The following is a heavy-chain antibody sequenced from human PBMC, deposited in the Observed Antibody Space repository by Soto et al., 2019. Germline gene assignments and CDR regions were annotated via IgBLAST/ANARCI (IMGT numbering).Heavy chain of an antibody. CDR1: GGSISRYY. CDR3: ARRRRDELEPTPHFDY. J-gene: IGHJ4*02. D-gene: IGHD1-1*01. V-gene: IGHV4-59*08. CDR2: MYNSGST. Sequence: SETLSLTCTVSGGSISRYYWSWIRQPPGKGLEWIGYMYNSGSTVYNPSLKSRVTISVDTSKNQFSLKLSSVTAADTAVYYCARRRRDELEPTPHFDYWGQGTLVTVSS.